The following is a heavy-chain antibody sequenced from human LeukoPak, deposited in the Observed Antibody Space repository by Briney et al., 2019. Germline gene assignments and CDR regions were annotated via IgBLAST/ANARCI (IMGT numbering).Heavy chain of an antibody. Sequence: SGTLSLTCAVSGGSISSSNWWSWVRQPPGKGLEWIGQIYHSGSTNYNPSLKSRVTISVDKSKNQFSLKLRSVTAADTAVYYCARDSYYYDSSGYFNDAFDMWGQGTMVTVSS. J-gene: IGHJ3*02. CDR3: ARDSYYYDSSGYFNDAFDM. CDR2: IYHSGST. CDR1: GGSISSSNW. V-gene: IGHV4-4*02. D-gene: IGHD3-22*01.